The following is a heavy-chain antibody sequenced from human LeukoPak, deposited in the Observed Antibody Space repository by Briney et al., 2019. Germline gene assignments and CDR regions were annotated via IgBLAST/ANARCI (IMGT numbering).Heavy chain of an antibody. V-gene: IGHV3-23*01. Sequence: GGSLRLSCAASGFTFGTYDMSWVRQAPGKGLEWVSTITSSGGSAFYADSVKGRFAISRDNSKDTLYLQMNSLRAEDTAVYYCARNGHYYGSGDEYYYYYMDVWGKGTTVTISS. CDR2: ITSSGGSA. CDR1: GFTFGTYD. CDR3: ARNGHYYGSGDEYYYYYMDV. D-gene: IGHD3-10*01. J-gene: IGHJ6*03.